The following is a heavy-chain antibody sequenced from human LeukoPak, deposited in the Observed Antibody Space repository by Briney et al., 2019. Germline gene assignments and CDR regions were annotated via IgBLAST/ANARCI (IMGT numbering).Heavy chain of an antibody. V-gene: IGHV4-34*01. CDR3: ASPRAERSTWYAVDY. CDR2: INHSGST. Sequence: SETLSLTCAVYGGSFSGYYWSWIRQPPGKGLEWIGEINHSGSTNYNPSLKSRVTISVDKSKNQFSLKLSSVTAADTAVYYCASPRAERSTWYAVDYWGQGTLVTVSA. J-gene: IGHJ4*02. D-gene: IGHD6-13*01. CDR1: GGSFSGYY.